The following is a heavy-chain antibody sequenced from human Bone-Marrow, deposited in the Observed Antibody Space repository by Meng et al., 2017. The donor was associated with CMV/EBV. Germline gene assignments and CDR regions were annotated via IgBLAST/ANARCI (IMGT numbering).Heavy chain of an antibody. CDR3: TLAHCSSTSCYGNWFDP. D-gene: IGHD2-2*01. V-gene: IGHV1-8*02. J-gene: IGHJ5*02. Sequence: ASVKVSCKASGGTFNSYAISWVRQAPGQGLEWMGWMNPNSGNTGYAQKFQGRVTMTRNTSISTAYMELSSLRSEDTAVYYCTLAHCSSTSCYGNWFDPWGQGTLVTVSS. CDR1: GGTFNSYA. CDR2: MNPNSGNT.